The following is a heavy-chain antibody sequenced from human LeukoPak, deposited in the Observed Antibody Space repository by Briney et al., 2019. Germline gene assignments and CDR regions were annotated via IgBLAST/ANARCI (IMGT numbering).Heavy chain of an antibody. CDR1: GFTFSSYG. Sequence: GGSLRLSCAASGFTFSSYGMSWVRQAPGKGLEWVSAISGSGGSTYYADSVKGRFTISRDNSKNTLYLQTNSLRAEDTAVYYCAKDLGSSGWYYFDYWGQGTLVTVSS. V-gene: IGHV3-23*01. J-gene: IGHJ4*02. CDR3: AKDLGSSGWYYFDY. D-gene: IGHD6-19*01. CDR2: ISGSGGST.